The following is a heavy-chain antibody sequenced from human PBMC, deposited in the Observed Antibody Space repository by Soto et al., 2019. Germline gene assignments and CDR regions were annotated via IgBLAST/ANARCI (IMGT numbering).Heavy chain of an antibody. CDR2: ISDIGAST. D-gene: IGHD3-9*01. V-gene: IGHV3-23*01. CDR3: ARAGQRYYFDC. J-gene: IGHJ4*02. CDR1: GFNFRAHG. Sequence: EAQLLESGGGLVQPGGSLRLSCAASGFNFRAHGMVWVRQAPGKGPEWLAIISDIGASTYYADSVKGRVTISRDNSRNTLFLQMNNRRPEDTAVYYCARAGQRYYFDCWGQGTLVTVSA.